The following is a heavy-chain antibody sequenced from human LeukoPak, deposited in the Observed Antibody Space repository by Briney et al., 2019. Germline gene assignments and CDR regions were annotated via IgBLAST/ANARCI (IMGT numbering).Heavy chain of an antibody. D-gene: IGHD3-16*01. J-gene: IGHJ6*02. Sequence: PGRSLRLSCAGSGFTFSSYAMHWVRQAPGKGLEWVAVISYDGGNKYYADSVKGRFTISRDNSKNTLYLQMNSLRAEDTAMYYCARAVGGESYYYYYYGMDVWGQGTTVTVSS. CDR2: ISYDGGNK. CDR1: GFTFSSYA. CDR3: ARAVGGESYYYYYYGMDV. V-gene: IGHV3-30-3*01.